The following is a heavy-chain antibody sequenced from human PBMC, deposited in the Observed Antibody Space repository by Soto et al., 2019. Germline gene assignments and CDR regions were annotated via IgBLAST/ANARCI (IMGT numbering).Heavy chain of an antibody. CDR3: AKGKDGRRAGTYYFDMDV. Sequence: GGSLRLSCAASGFSFRDYWVTWVRQAPGKGLDWVANIKQDGSEKYYLDSLKGRFTISRDNAKNSVYLLMNSLRAEDTAVYYCAKGKDGRRAGTYYFDMDVWGKGTTVTVSS. CDR2: IKQDGSEK. D-gene: IGHD1-1*01. V-gene: IGHV3-7*01. J-gene: IGHJ6*03. CDR1: GFSFRDYW.